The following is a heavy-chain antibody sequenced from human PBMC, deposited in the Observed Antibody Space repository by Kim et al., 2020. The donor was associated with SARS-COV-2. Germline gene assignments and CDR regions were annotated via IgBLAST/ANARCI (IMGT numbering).Heavy chain of an antibody. Sequence: SETLSLTCAVSGGSISSSNWWSWVRQPPGKGLEWIGEIYHSGSTNYNPSLKSRVTISVDKSKNQFSLKLSSVTAADTAVYYCARKGWELGGNAFDIWGQGTMVTVSS. CDR2: IYHSGST. CDR3: ARKGWELGGNAFDI. CDR1: GGSISSSNW. J-gene: IGHJ3*02. V-gene: IGHV4-4*02. D-gene: IGHD1-26*01.